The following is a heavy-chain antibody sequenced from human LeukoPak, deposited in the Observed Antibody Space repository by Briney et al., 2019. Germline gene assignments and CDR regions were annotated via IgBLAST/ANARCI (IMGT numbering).Heavy chain of an antibody. CDR2: ISAYNGNT. J-gene: IGHJ4*02. Sequence: GASVKVSCKASGYTFTSYGISWVRQAPGQGLEWMGWISAYNGNTNYAQKLQGRVTMTTDTSTSTAYMELRSLRSDDTAVYYCARLSGYDYVWGELLPSFATPKENYFDYWGQGTLVTVSS. D-gene: IGHD3-16*01. CDR3: ARLSGYDYVWGELLPSFATPKENYFDY. V-gene: IGHV1-18*01. CDR1: GYTFTSYG.